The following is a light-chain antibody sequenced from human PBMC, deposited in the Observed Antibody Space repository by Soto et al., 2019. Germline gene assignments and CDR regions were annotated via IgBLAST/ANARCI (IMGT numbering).Light chain of an antibody. Sequence: DIQMTQSPSTLSASVGDGVTITCRASQSISTWLAWYQQKPGKAPKLLIYDASTLESGVPSRFSGSGSGTEFTLTISSLQPDDFATYYCSSYTSSYTLVFGAGT. J-gene: IGKJ3*01. V-gene: IGKV1-5*01. CDR1: QSISTW. CDR3: SSYTSSYTLV. CDR2: DAS.